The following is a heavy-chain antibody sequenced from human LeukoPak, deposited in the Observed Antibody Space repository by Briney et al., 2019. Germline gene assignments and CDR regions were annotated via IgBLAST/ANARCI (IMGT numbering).Heavy chain of an antibody. J-gene: IGHJ4*02. CDR3: ARQGNYDYVWGSYRRVDFDH. V-gene: IGHV3-7*01. CDR1: GITLRSYW. CDR2: IKEDGSEQ. D-gene: IGHD3-16*02. Sequence: PGGSLRLSCEASGITLRSYWMSWVRQAPGKGLEWVANIKEDGSEQYYVDSVRGQFTISRDNAKNSLYLQVNSLRAEDTAVYYCARQGNYDYVWGSYRRVDFDHWGQGTLVTVSS.